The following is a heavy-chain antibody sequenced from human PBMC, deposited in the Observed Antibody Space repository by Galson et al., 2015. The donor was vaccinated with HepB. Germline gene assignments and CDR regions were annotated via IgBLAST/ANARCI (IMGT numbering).Heavy chain of an antibody. J-gene: IGHJ4*02. D-gene: IGHD2-2*01. CDR1: GGTFSSYA. V-gene: IGHV1-69*13. CDR3: ARDPERGEGPAATYFDY. Sequence: SVKVSCKASGGTFSSYAISWVRQAPGQGLEWMGGIIPIFGTANYAQKFQGRVTITADESTSTAYMELSSLRSEDTAVYYCARDPERGEGPAATYFDYWGQGTLVTVSS. CDR2: IIPIFGTA.